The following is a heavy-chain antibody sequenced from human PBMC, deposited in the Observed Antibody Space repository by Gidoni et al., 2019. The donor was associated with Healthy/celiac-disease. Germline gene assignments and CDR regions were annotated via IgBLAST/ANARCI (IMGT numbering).Heavy chain of an antibody. CDR2: ISGRGCST. CDR1: GFTFSSYA. Sequence: EVQLLESGGGLGQPGGSLRLSCAASGFTFSSYAMTWVRQAPGKGLEWVSAISGRGCSTYYADSVEGRVPNSRENSKNTPYLQMKRLRAEETAVYYRAKPPYAYGAGWFDPWGQGTLVTVSS. J-gene: IGHJ5*02. D-gene: IGHD3-16*01. V-gene: IGHV3-23*01. CDR3: AKPPYAYGAGWFDP.